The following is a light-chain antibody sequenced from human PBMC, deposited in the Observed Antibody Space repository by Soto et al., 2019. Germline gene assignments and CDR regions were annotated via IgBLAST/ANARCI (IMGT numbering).Light chain of an antibody. CDR2: GAS. V-gene: IGKV3-20*01. CDR1: QSVTSSY. Sequence: EIVLTQSPSTLSLSPGERATLSGRASQSVTSSYLAWYQQKPGQAPRLLIYGASSRATGIPDRFSGSGSGTDFSLTISRLEPADFAVYYCQQYGTSPWTFGQGTKVEIK. J-gene: IGKJ1*01. CDR3: QQYGTSPWT.